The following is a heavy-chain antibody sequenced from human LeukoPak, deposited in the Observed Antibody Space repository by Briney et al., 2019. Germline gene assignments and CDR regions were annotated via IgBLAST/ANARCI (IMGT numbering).Heavy chain of an antibody. CDR3: ARQGGWGGALSFFDS. J-gene: IGHJ4*02. V-gene: IGHV4-39*01. CDR2: MLYRGST. D-gene: IGHD3-16*01. CDR1: GVSISTTSYY. Sequence: SETLSLTCTVSGVSISTTSYYWGWIRQTPGKGLEWIGSMLYRGSTYYSPSLRSRVIISVDASKNQFFLTLSAVTAADTAVYSGARQGGWGGALSFFDSWGQGTLVTVSS.